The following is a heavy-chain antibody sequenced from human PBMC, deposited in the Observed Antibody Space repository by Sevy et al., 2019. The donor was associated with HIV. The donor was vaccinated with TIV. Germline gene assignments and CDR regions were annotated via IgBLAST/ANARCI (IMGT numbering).Heavy chain of an antibody. J-gene: IGHJ4*02. CDR1: GFSFSNYS. V-gene: IGHV3-21*01. D-gene: IGHD3-3*01. CDR3: ARVAGYDFWNGYAY. Sequence: GGSLRLSCAASGFSFSNYSMNWVRQAPGKGLEWVSSISSSSSYIYYADSVKGRFTISRDNAKNSLYLQMNSLRGDDTAVYYCARVAGYDFWNGYAYWGQRTLVTVSS. CDR2: ISSSSSYI.